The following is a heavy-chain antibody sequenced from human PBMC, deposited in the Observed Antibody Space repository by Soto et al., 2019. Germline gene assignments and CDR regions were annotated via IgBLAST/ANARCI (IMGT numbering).Heavy chain of an antibody. V-gene: IGHV3-64D*06. CDR1: GFTFSNYA. CDR2: ITSDGDRT. D-gene: IGHD2-15*01. J-gene: IGHJ4*01. CDR3: VKGNQLLRYYFEF. Sequence: GGSLRLSCSVSGFTFSNYAMHWARQAPGKGLEYVSGITSDGDRTWHADSVKDRFTISRDNSKNTLYLQMSGLRVEDTAIYYCVKGNQLLRYYFEFWGPGTLVTVSS.